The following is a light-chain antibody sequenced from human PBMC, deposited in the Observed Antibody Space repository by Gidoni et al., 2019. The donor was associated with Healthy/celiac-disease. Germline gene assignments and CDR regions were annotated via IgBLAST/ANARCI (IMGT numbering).Light chain of an antibody. CDR3: QQRSNWLT. V-gene: IGKV3-11*01. Sequence: EIVLTQSPATLSLSPGERATLPCRASQSVSSYLAWYQQKPCQAPRLLIYDASNRATGIPARFSGSGSGTDFTLTISSLEPEDFAVYYCQQRSNWLTFXGXTKVEIK. J-gene: IGKJ4*01. CDR2: DAS. CDR1: QSVSSY.